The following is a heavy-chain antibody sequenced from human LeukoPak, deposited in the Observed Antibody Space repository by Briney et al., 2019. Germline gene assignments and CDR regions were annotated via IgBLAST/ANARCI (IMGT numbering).Heavy chain of an antibody. V-gene: IGHV4-59*07. D-gene: IGHD4/OR15-4a*01. CDR3: ARVVLGYYYAMDV. CDR2: IYNSGNT. J-gene: IGHJ6*02. CDR1: GGSSKSFD. Sequence: ADTLSLTCTESGGSSKSFDWGWLRHPKGKGLEWIGYIYNSGNTNSNPSLKSRVTISLDTSKNQFSLKLSSVTAADTAVYYCARVVLGYYYAMDVWGQGTTVTVSS.